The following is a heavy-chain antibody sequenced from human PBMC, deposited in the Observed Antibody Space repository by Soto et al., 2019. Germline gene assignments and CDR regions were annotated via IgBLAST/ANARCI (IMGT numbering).Heavy chain of an antibody. Sequence: SETLSLTCTVSGGSISSYYWSWIRQPPGKGLEWVGYIYYSGSTNYNPSLKSRVTISVDTSKNQFSLKLSSVTAADTAVYYCARDHYGSGSSLPINWFDPWGQGTLVTVSS. D-gene: IGHD3-10*01. CDR3: ARDHYGSGSSLPINWFDP. CDR2: IYYSGST. J-gene: IGHJ5*02. CDR1: GGSISSYY. V-gene: IGHV4-59*01.